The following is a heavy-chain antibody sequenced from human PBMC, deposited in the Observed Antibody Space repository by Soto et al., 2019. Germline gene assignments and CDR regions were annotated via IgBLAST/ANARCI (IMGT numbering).Heavy chain of an antibody. CDR2: MNPNTGNS. Sequence: ASVKVSCKASGYTFTSYDIYWVRQAAGQGLGWMGWMNPNTGNSGYAQKFQGRVTMTSDTSISTAHMELSSLRSEDTAVYYCARRAETNGWNGFGADKYYFDFWGQGTLVTVSS. CDR3: ARRAETNGWNGFGADKYYFDF. D-gene: IGHD1-1*01. V-gene: IGHV1-8*01. CDR1: GYTFTSYD. J-gene: IGHJ4*02.